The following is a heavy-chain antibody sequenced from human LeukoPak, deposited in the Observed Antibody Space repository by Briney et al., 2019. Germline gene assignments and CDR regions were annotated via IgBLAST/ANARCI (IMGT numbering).Heavy chain of an antibody. Sequence: ASVKVSCKASGGTLNSHTFSWVRQAPGQGLEWMGRITPIIDSAKYAQNFQDRVSITADKSTSTVYMELSSLRSEDTAIYFCARVNLRGSQYNWFDPWGQGTLVTVSS. D-gene: IGHD1-26*01. CDR3: ARVNLRGSQYNWFDP. J-gene: IGHJ5*02. V-gene: IGHV1-69*08. CDR2: ITPIIDSA. CDR1: GGTLNSHT.